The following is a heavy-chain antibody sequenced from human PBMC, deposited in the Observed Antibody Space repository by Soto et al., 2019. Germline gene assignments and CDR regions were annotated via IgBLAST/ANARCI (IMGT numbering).Heavy chain of an antibody. CDR2: IFHGGST. V-gene: IGHV4-30-2*01. Sequence: KPSETLSLTCAISGAPTTWGDYSWNWIRQPPGKGLEWIGYIFHGGSTYYNPSLRSRVTISVDRSRPQFSLKLSSVTAADTAVYYCARGRVVVPAAVMFNCLDPWGQGALVTVSS. CDR1: GAPTTWGDYS. J-gene: IGHJ5*02. D-gene: IGHD2-2*01. CDR3: ARGRVVVPAAVMFNCLDP.